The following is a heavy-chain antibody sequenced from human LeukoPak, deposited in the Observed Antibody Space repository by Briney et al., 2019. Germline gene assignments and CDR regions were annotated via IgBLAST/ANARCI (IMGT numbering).Heavy chain of an antibody. D-gene: IGHD5-24*01. V-gene: IGHV1-46*01. CDR2: VNPSGDST. CDR3: ARVRDGYNDAYDI. CDR1: GYTYSNYN. Sequence: ASVKVSCKASGYTYSNYNIHWLRQAPGQGLEWMGIVNPSGDSTNYAQNFQGRVTMTGDTSTSTVYMELSSLRSEDTAVYYCARVRDGYNDAYDIWGQGTMVTVTS. J-gene: IGHJ3*02.